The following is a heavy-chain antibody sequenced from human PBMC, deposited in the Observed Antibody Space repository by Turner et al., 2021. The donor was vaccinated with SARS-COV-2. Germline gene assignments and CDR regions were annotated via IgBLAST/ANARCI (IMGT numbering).Heavy chain of an antibody. J-gene: IGHJ4*02. CDR3: ARESWGRDPDY. CDR1: GFTVSSNY. Sequence: EVQLVETGGGLLQPGAYLRLVCGASGFTVSSNYMSWVRQAPGKGLEWVSVIYSGGSTYYADSVKGRFTISRHNSKNTLYLQMNSLRAEDTAVYYCARESWGRDPDYWGQGTLVTVSS. V-gene: IGHV3-53*04. CDR2: IYSGGST. D-gene: IGHD3-16*01.